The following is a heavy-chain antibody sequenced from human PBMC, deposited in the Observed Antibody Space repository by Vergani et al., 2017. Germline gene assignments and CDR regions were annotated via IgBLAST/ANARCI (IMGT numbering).Heavy chain of an antibody. V-gene: IGHV1-2*02. CDR1: GYTFTSYG. CDR2: INPNSGGT. CDR3: ARLFPMTSPIDY. Sequence: QVQLVQSGAEVKKPGASVKVSCKASGYTFTSYGISWVRQAPGQGLEWMGWINPNSGGTNYAQKFQGRVTMTRDTSISTAYMALSRLRSDDTAVYYCARLFPMTSPIDYWGQVTLVTVSS. D-gene: IGHD2-2*01. J-gene: IGHJ4*02.